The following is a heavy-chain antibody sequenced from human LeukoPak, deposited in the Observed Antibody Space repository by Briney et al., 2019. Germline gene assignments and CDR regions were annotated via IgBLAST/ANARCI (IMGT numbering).Heavy chain of an antibody. D-gene: IGHD6-13*01. CDR3: ARGDRAAAAFDS. CDR2: IYGGGRT. Sequence: PGGSLRLSCAASGFTVSSYSMSWVRQAPGKGLDWVSVIYGGGRTYYTDSVKGRFTISRDNSKNTLYLQINRLRAEDTAVYYCARGDRAAAAFDSWGQGTLVTVSS. V-gene: IGHV3-53*01. J-gene: IGHJ4*02. CDR1: GFTVSSYS.